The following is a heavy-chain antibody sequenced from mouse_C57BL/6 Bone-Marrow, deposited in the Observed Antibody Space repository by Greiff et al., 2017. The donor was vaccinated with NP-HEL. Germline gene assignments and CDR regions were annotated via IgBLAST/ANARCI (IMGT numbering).Heavy chain of an antibody. D-gene: IGHD2-4*01. J-gene: IGHJ4*01. V-gene: IGHV5-16*01. CDR3: AREGGLRRRTYAMDY. CDR1: GFTFSDYY. Sequence: EVKLVESEGGLVQPGSSMKLSCTTSGFTFSDYYMAWVRQVPEKGLDWVANINYDGSSTYYLDSLKSRFIISRDNAKNILYLLMSSLKSEDTATYYCAREGGLRRRTYAMDYWGQGTSVTVSS. CDR2: INYDGSST.